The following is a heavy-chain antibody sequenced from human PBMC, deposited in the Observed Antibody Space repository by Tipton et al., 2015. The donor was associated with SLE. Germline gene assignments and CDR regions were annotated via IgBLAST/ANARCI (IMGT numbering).Heavy chain of an antibody. J-gene: IGHJ4*02. CDR2: VYDSGST. CDR1: GGSISSYS. Sequence: PGLVKPSETLSLTCTVSGGSISSYSWSWIRQPPGKGLELIGYVYDSGSTNYNPSLKSRVTISTEMSRNQFSLRLTSVTPADTAVFYCARSNRDCFDCWGQGTLVAVSS. CDR3: ARSNRDCFDC. D-gene: IGHD2-8*01. V-gene: IGHV4-59*01.